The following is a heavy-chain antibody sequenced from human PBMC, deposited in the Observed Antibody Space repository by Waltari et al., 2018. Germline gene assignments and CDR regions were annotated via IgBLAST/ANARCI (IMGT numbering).Heavy chain of an antibody. CDR1: GGSISSGSYY. D-gene: IGHD5-12*01. Sequence: QVQLQESGPGLVKPSQTLSLTCTVSGGSISSGSYYWSWIRQPAEKGLEGMGYSYTSGSTNYNPSLKSRVTIAVETAKNQFSLKLSSVTAADTAVYYCASGNLPYSGYDFAFDIWGQGTMVTVSS. J-gene: IGHJ3*02. V-gene: IGHV4-61*09. CDR2: SYTSGST. CDR3: ASGNLPYSGYDFAFDI.